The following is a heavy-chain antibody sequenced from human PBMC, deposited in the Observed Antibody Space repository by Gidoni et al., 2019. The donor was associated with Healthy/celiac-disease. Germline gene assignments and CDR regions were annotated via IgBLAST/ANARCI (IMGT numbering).Heavy chain of an antibody. CDR2: IRSKAYGGTT. D-gene: IGHD3-16*02. CDR1: GFTFGDYA. V-gene: IGHV3-49*04. CDR3: TRANYDYVWGSYRTEPSPY. Sequence: EVQLVESGGGLVQPGRSLRLSCTASGFTFGDYAMSWVRQAPGKGLEWVGFIRSKAYGGTTEYAASVKGRFTISRDDSKSIAYLQMNSLKTEDTAVYYCTRANYDYVWGSYRTEPSPYWGQGTLVTVSS. J-gene: IGHJ4*02.